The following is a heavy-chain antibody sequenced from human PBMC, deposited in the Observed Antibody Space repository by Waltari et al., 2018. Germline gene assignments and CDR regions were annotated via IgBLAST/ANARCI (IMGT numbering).Heavy chain of an antibody. CDR2: INQEGSEK. CDR3: TRGGDDSSWYWRN. Sequence: EVQLVESGGGLVQPGGSLRLSCAASGFPFSNNWMTWVRQAPGKGLGWGANINQEGSEKYSVESVKGRFTISRDNAKNSLYLQLNSLRADDTAVYYCTRGGDDSSWYWRNWGQGTLVTVSS. J-gene: IGHJ4*02. V-gene: IGHV3-7*01. D-gene: IGHD6-13*01. CDR1: GFPFSNNW.